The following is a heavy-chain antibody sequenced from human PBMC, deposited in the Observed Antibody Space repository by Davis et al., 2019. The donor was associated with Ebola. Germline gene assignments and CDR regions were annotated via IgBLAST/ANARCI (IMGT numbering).Heavy chain of an antibody. CDR3: AKAGAVTAPGLYFQH. CDR1: EFTFSSYV. J-gene: IGHJ1*01. D-gene: IGHD2-21*02. CDR2: ISGSGSNT. Sequence: GGSLRLSCVASEFTFSSYVMSWVRQAPGKGLEWVSTISGSGSNTYYADSVKGRFTISRDNAKNTLDLQMNSLRGEDTAKYHCAKAGAVTAPGLYFQHWGQGTLVTVSS. V-gene: IGHV3-23*01.